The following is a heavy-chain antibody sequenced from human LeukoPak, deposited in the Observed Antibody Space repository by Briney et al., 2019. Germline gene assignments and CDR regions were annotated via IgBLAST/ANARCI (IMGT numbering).Heavy chain of an antibody. V-gene: IGHV3-53*01. J-gene: IGHJ4*02. CDR2: IYSGGST. D-gene: IGHD6-13*01. Sequence: PGGSLRLSCAASGFTVSSNYMSWVRQAPGKGLEWVSVIYSGGSTYYADSVKGRFTISRDNAKNSLYLQMNSLRAEDTAVYYCARDTSSSWYNPHYFDYWGQGTLVTVSS. CDR1: GFTVSSNY. CDR3: ARDTSSSWYNPHYFDY.